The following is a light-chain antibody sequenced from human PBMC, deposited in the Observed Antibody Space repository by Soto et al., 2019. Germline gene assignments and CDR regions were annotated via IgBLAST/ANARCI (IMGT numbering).Light chain of an antibody. V-gene: IGKV3-20*01. CDR2: GAS. CDR1: QSVSSSY. Sequence: EIVLTQSPGTLSLSPGDRATLSCRASQSVSSSYLAWYQQKPGQAPRLLIYGASSRATGIPDRFSGSGSGTDFTLTIIRLVPKDFAVYYCQQYGSSSLYTFGQGTKLEIK. CDR3: QQYGSSSLYT. J-gene: IGKJ2*01.